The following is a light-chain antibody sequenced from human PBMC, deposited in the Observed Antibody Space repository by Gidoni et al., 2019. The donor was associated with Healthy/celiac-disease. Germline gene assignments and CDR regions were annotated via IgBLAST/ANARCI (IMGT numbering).Light chain of an antibody. CDR3: SSYTSISTLV. Sequence: QSALTQHASVSGSPGQSITISCTGTSSDVGGYNYVSWYQQHPGKAPKLMIYDVSNRPSGVSNRFSGSKSGNTASLTISGLQAEYEADYYCSSYTSISTLVFGGGTKLTVL. V-gene: IGLV2-14*01. CDR1: SSDVGGYNY. J-gene: IGLJ2*01. CDR2: DVS.